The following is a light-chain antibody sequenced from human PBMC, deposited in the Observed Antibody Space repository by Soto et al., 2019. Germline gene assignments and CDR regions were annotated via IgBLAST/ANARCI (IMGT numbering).Light chain of an antibody. J-gene: IGKJ2*01. CDR2: DVS. CDR3: QQRSSWPRMYA. Sequence: IVLTQSPATLSLSPGERATLSCRASQSDGNYIAWYQQKPCQPPRLLIYDVSNRATGVPARFSGSGSGTDFTLTISSLEPEDFGVYHCQQRSSWPRMYAFGHGTKLEI. V-gene: IGKV3-11*01. CDR1: QSDGNY.